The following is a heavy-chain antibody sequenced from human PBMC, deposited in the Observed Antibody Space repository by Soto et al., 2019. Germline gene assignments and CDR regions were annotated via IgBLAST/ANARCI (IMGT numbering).Heavy chain of an antibody. J-gene: IGHJ4*02. V-gene: IGHV3-74*01. CDR1: GFTFSSYW. CDR3: ARDVQLQSFDY. CDR2: INNDGRST. D-gene: IGHD5-18*01. Sequence: GGSLRLSCAASGFTFSSYWMHWVRQAPGKGLVWVSRINNDGRSTSYADSVKGRFTASRDNAKNTLYLQMNSLRAEDTAVYYCARDVQLQSFDYWGQGALVTVSS.